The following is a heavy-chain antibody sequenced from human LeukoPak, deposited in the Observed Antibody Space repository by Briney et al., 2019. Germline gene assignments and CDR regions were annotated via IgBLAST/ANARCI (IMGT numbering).Heavy chain of an antibody. V-gene: IGHV4-34*01. D-gene: IGHD2-2*01. Sequence: PSETLSLTCAVYGGSFSGYYWSWIRQPPGKGLEWIGEINHSGSTNYNPSLKSRVTISVDTSKNQFSLKLSSVTAADTAVYCCARRKDIVVVPAVRGAFDYWGQGTLVTVSS. CDR2: INHSGST. CDR1: GGSFSGYY. CDR3: ARRKDIVVVPAVRGAFDY. J-gene: IGHJ4*02.